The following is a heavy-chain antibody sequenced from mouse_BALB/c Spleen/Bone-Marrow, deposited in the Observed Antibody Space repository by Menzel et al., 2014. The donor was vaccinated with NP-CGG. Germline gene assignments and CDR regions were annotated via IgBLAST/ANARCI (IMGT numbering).Heavy chain of an antibody. CDR2: IWAGGST. CDR3: AREGGYYYGSRVAWFAY. V-gene: IGHV2-9*02. D-gene: IGHD1-1*01. Sequence: VHLVESGPGLVSPSQSLSITCTVSGFSLXSYGVHWVRQPPGKGLEWLGIIWAGGSTNYNSALMSRLSISKDNSKSQVFLKMNSLQTDDTAMYYCAREGGYYYGSRVAWFAYWGQGTLVTVSA. CDR1: GFSLXSYG. J-gene: IGHJ3*01.